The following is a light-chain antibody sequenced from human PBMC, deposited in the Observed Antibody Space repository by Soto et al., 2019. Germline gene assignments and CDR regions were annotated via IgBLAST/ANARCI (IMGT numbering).Light chain of an antibody. V-gene: IGKV3-20*01. CDR2: GAS. J-gene: IGKJ1*01. CDR3: HQYGSSRT. Sequence: EIVLTQSPGTLSFSPGERATLSCRASQSVSSSYLAWYQQKPGQAPRLLMYGASSRATGIPDRLSGSGSGTDFTLTIRRLEPEDFAVYYCHQYGSSRTFGQGTKVDIK. CDR1: QSVSSSY.